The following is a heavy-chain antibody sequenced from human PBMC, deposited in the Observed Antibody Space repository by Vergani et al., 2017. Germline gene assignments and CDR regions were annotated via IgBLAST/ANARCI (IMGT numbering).Heavy chain of an antibody. V-gene: IGHV3-23*01. Sequence: EVQLLQSEGAVVQPGGSLRLSCVASGFTFRSHAMSWVRQGHGQGLEWVSSIKNTGDSTHYADSVKRRFTISRDNSKNTLYLQMNSLRAEDTAVYYCARAVGYYYDSSGSYWGQGTLVTVSS. CDR1: GFTFRSHA. D-gene: IGHD3-22*01. CDR3: ARAVGYYYDSSGSY. CDR2: IKNTGDST. J-gene: IGHJ4*02.